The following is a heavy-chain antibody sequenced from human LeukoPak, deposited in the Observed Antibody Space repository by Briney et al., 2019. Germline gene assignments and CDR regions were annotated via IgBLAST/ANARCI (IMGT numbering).Heavy chain of an antibody. J-gene: IGHJ4*02. Sequence: GASVKVSCKASGGTFSSYAISWVRQAPGQGLEWMGVINPSGGGTSSAQKFQGRVTMTRDTSTSTVYMELSSLRSEDTAVYYCASGFGVDTAIVTNYFDYWGKGTLVTVSS. CDR2: INPSGGGT. CDR3: ASGFGVDTAIVTNYFDY. D-gene: IGHD5-18*01. V-gene: IGHV1-46*01. CDR1: GGTFSSYA.